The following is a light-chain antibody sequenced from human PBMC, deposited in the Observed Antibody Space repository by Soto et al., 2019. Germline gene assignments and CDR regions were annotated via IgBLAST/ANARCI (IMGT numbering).Light chain of an antibody. Sequence: SPSSVSASVGDRLPISCRASQDIGNWLAWYQQQPGKAPKLLIYVASNLQSGVPSRFSGSGSGTDFTLTISSLQPEDFATYFCQQSKSFPLTFGGGTKVDIK. CDR1: QDIGNW. CDR3: QQSKSFPLT. V-gene: IGKV1-12*01. CDR2: VAS. J-gene: IGKJ4*01.